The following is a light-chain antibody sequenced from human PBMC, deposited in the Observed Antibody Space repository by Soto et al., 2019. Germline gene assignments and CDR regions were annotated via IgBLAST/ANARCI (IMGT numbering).Light chain of an antibody. J-gene: IGKJ1*01. CDR3: QQYGSSHWT. Sequence: EIVLTQSPATLSLSPGDRATLSCGASQSVSSSYLAWFQQKPGLAPRLLIYGALSRATGIPDRFSGSGSGTDFTLTISRLEPEDFAMYYCQQYGSSHWTFGQGTKVEIK. V-gene: IGKV3D-20*01. CDR2: GAL. CDR1: QSVSSSY.